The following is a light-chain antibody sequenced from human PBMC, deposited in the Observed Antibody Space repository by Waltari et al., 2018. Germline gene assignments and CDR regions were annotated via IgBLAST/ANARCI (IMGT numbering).Light chain of an antibody. V-gene: IGLV1-40*01. CDR1: TSNTGAGYD. Sequence: QSVLTQPPSVSGAPGQRVTVSCTGSTSNTGAGYDGQWYQQFPGRAPKLVIYANTYRPSGVPDRFSATKSGSSASLAITGLQAEDEADYYCQSYDKILSAWVFGGGTKLTVL. J-gene: IGLJ3*02. CDR2: ANT. CDR3: QSYDKILSAWV.